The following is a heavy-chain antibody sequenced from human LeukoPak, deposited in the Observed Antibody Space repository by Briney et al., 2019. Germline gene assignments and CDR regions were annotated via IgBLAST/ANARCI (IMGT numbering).Heavy chain of an antibody. Sequence: SETLSLTCAVYGGSFSGHYWSCIRQRPGKGLEWIGEINHSGSSNYSPSLKSRVTISVDTSKNQFSLKLTSVTAADTAVYYCARLFYYGGSGYYGAFEYWGQGNLVTVSS. CDR1: GGSFSGHY. CDR3: ARLFYYGGSGYYGAFEY. D-gene: IGHD3-22*01. CDR2: INHSGSS. J-gene: IGHJ4*02. V-gene: IGHV4-34*01.